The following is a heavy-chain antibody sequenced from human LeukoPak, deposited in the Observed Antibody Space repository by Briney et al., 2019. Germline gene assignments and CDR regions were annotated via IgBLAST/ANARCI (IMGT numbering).Heavy chain of an antibody. V-gene: IGHV4-34*01. CDR1: GGSFSGYY. J-gene: IGHJ5*02. Sequence: SETLSLTCAVYGGSFSGYYWSWIRQPPGKGLEWIGEINHSGSTNYNPSLKSRVTISVDTSKNQFSLKLSSVTAADTAVYYCARGQSLRRAMAARGPWFDPWGQGTLVTVSS. CDR2: INHSGST. CDR3: ARGQSLRRAMAARGPWFDP. D-gene: IGHD6-6*01.